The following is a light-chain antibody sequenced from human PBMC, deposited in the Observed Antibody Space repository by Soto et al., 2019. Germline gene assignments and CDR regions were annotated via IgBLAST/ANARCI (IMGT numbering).Light chain of an antibody. CDR2: GAS. V-gene: IGKV3-20*01. CDR3: QRYGRATPIS. Sequence: EMALTQAPGDLYVATAYRATLSFRTSQSVSSSHLAWYQQKPGLAPRLLIYGASSRATGIQARFSGSGSGTEFSLTINSLQSEDFAVYYFQRYGRATPISFGQGTRLEIK. J-gene: IGKJ5*01. CDR1: QSVSSSH.